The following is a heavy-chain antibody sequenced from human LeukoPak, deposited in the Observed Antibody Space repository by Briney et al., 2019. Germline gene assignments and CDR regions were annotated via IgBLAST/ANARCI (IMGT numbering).Heavy chain of an antibody. CDR2: IYHSGST. CDR1: GGSISSSNW. CDR3: ARVRYSVTDWFDP. V-gene: IGHV4-4*02. J-gene: IGHJ5*02. D-gene: IGHD5/OR15-5a*01. Sequence: PSETLSLTCAVSGGSISSSNWWSWVRQPPGKGLEWIGEIYHSGSTNYNPSLKSRVTISVDKSKNQFSLKLSSVTAADTAVYYCARVRYSVTDWFDPWGQGTLVTVSS.